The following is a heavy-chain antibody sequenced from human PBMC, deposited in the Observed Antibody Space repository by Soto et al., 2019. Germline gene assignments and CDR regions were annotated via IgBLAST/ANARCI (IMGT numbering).Heavy chain of an antibody. CDR2: ISAYNGNT. V-gene: IGHV1-18*01. CDR1: GYTFTSYG. J-gene: IGHJ5*02. Sequence: ASVKVSCKASGYTFTSYGISWVRQAPGQGLEWMGWISAYNGNTNYAQKLQGRVTMTTDTSTSTAYMELRSLRSDDTAVYYCARAARSTAGIVLMVYAWFDPWGQGILVTVAS. D-gene: IGHD2-8*01. CDR3: ARAARSTAGIVLMVYAWFDP.